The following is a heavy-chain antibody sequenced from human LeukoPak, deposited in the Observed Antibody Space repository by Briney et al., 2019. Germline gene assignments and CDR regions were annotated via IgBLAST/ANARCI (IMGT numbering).Heavy chain of an antibody. V-gene: IGHV1-2*02. CDR1: GYSFIGYY. Sequence: ASVKVSCKASGYSFIGYYIHWLRQAPGQGLEWMGWINPYSGDTNYARKLQGRVTMTRDTSISTAYMELSGLTSDDTSVYYCFSDDSSGNFGTWGQGTLVTVSS. CDR3: FSDDSSGNFGT. J-gene: IGHJ5*02. CDR2: INPYSGDT. D-gene: IGHD3-22*01.